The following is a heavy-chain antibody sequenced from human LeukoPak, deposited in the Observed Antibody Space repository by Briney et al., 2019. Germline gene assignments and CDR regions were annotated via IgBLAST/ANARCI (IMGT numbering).Heavy chain of an antibody. D-gene: IGHD6-19*01. CDR3: AKSRRSGWSSFDY. V-gene: IGHV3-23*01. CDR2: ISGSGGST. Sequence: GGSLRLSCAASGFTFSSHAISWVRQAPGKGLEWVSGISGSGGSTYYADSVKGRFTISRDNSKNTLYLQMNSLTAEDTAVYYCAKSRRSGWSSFDYWGQGTLVTVSS. J-gene: IGHJ4*02. CDR1: GFTFSSHA.